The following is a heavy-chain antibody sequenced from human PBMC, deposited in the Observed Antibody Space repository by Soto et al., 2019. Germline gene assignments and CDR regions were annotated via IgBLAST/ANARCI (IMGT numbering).Heavy chain of an antibody. CDR2: INPSGGST. CDR1: GYTFTSYY. J-gene: IGHJ3*02. CDR3: AIDTYDYGEGQAFDI. V-gene: IGHV1-46*01. Sequence: ASVKVSCKASGYTFTSYYMHWVRQAPGQGLEWMGIINPSGGSTSYAQKFQGRVTMTRDTSTSTVYMELSSLRSEDTAVYYCAIDTYDYGEGQAFDIWGQGTMVTVSS. D-gene: IGHD4-17*01.